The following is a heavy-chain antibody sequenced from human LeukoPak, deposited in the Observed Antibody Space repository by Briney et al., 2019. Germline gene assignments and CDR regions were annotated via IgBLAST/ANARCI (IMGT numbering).Heavy chain of an antibody. J-gene: IGHJ4*02. Sequence: GGSLRLSCAASGFTFTSYAMSWVRQAPGKGLEWVSAISNNGGYTYYADSVQGRFTISRDNSKSTLCLQMNSLRAEDTAVYYCAKQLGYCSDGSCYFPYWGQGTLVTVSS. CDR1: GFTFTSYA. CDR2: ISNNGGYT. CDR3: AKQLGYCSDGSCYFPY. V-gene: IGHV3-23*01. D-gene: IGHD2-15*01.